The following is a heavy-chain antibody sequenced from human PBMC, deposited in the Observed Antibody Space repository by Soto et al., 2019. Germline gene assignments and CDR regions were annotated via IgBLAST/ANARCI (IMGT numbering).Heavy chain of an antibody. Sequence: QVQLVNSGGGVVQPGRSLRLSCAGSGFSLSGYALHWVRQAPGKGLEWVAALSHDATNKYYADSVKGRFTVSRDDSKNTMFVQMNSLRPEDTAMYYCARAPEGMDVWGQGTTVTVSS. CDR2: LSHDATNK. V-gene: IGHV3-30*04. CDR3: ARAPEGMDV. CDR1: GFSLSGYA. J-gene: IGHJ6*02.